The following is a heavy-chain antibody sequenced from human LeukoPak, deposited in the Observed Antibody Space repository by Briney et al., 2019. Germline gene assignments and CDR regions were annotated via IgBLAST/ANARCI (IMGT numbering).Heavy chain of an antibody. CDR1: GGSISSYY. CDR2: IYYSGST. V-gene: IGHV4-59*01. D-gene: IGHD3-10*01. CDR3: ARVSGYGSDNNWFDP. Sequence: SETLSLTCTVSGGSISSYYWSWIRQPPGKGLEWIGYIYYSGSTNYNPSLKSRVTISVDTSKNQFSLKLSSVTAADTAVYYCARVSGYGSDNNWFDPWGQGTLVTVSS. J-gene: IGHJ5*02.